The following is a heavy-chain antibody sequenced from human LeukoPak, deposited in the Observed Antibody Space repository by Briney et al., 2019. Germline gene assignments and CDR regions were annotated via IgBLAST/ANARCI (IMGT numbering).Heavy chain of an antibody. CDR3: AGVDTAMVDDY. V-gene: IGHV3-21*01. D-gene: IGHD5-18*01. Sequence: GGSLRLSCAASGFTFSSYSMDWVRQAPGKGLEWVSSISSHSNYIYYADSMKGRFTISRDNAKNSLYLQMNSLRAEDTAVYYCAGVDTAMVDDYWGQGTLVTVSS. J-gene: IGHJ4*02. CDR2: ISSHSNYI. CDR1: GFTFSSYS.